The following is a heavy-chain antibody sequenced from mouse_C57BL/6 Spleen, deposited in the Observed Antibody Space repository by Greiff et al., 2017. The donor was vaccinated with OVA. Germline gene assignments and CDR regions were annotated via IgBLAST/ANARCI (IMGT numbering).Heavy chain of an antibody. CDR3: ARRYYDYDGYFDY. J-gene: IGHJ2*01. D-gene: IGHD2-4*01. CDR2: IHPNSGRT. Sequence: VQLQQSGAELVKPGASVQLSCKASGYTFTSYWMHWVKQRPGQGLEWIGMIHPNSGRTNYNEKFKSKATMTVDKSSSTAYMQLSSLTSEDSAVYDCARRYYDYDGYFDYWGQGTTLTVSS. V-gene: IGHV1-64*01. CDR1: GYTFTSYW.